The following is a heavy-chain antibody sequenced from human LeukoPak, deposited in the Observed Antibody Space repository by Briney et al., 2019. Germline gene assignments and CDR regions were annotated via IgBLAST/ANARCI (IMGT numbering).Heavy chain of an antibody. V-gene: IGHV3-20*04. CDR3: ARDLPYYDSSGCYYVWDY. J-gene: IGHJ4*02. CDR2: INWNGGST. CDR1: GFTFSSYE. Sequence: GGSLRLSCAASGFTFSSYEMNWVRQAPGKGLEWVSGINWNGGSTGYADSVKGRFTISRDNAKNSLYLQMNSLRAEDTALYYCARDLPYYDSSGCYYVWDYWGQGTLVTVSS. D-gene: IGHD3-22*01.